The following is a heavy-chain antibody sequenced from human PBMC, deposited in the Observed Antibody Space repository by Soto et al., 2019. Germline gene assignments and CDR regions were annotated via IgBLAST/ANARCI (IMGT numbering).Heavy chain of an antibody. D-gene: IGHD3-22*01. CDR1: GFRFSSSW. CDR3: ASAWEGRYYYDSSAQIGY. Sequence: GGSLRLSCAGSGFRFSSSWMSWIRQAPGKGLEWVAHINQGGSQKYYVDSAKGRFTISRDNAKTSLYLQMNSLRAEDTAVYYCASAWEGRYYYDSSAQIGYWGQGTLVTVSS. J-gene: IGHJ4*02. V-gene: IGHV3-7*01. CDR2: INQGGSQK.